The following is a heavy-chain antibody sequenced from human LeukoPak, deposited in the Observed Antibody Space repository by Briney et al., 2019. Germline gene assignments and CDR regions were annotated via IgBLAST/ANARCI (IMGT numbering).Heavy chain of an antibody. CDR2: INPSGGST. D-gene: IGHD2-15*01. CDR1: GYTFTSYY. V-gene: IGHV1-46*01. Sequence: ASVKVSCKASGYTFTSYYMHWVRQAPGQGLEWMGIINPSGGSTSYAQKFQGRVTMTRDTSTSTIYMELSSLRSEDTATYYCAREGGYCSARSCYRGGKSWFDPWGQGTLVTVSS. J-gene: IGHJ5*02. CDR3: AREGGYCSARSCYRGGKSWFDP.